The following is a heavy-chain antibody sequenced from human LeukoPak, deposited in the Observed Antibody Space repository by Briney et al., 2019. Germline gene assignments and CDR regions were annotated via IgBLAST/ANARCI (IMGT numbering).Heavy chain of an antibody. Sequence: GRSLRLSCAPSGFTFSSYGMHWVRQAPGNGLEWVAVIWYDGSNKYYANSVKGRFTISRDNSKNTLYLEMNSLRAEDTAVYYCAKERSIAAAIDYWGQGTLVTVSS. CDR1: GFTFSSYG. V-gene: IGHV3-33*06. CDR3: AKERSIAAAIDY. D-gene: IGHD6-13*01. CDR2: IWYDGSNK. J-gene: IGHJ4*02.